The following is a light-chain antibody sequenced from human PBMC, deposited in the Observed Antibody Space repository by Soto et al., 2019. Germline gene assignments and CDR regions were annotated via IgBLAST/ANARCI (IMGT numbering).Light chain of an antibody. Sequence: EVVLTQYPGTLSLSPGERATLSCRASQSLANSFIAWYQQKPGQAPRLLIYDTSSRASGIPDRFSGSGSGTDFTLTISRLETEDFAVFYCQQYGTSEIIFGQGTRLEIK. CDR3: QQYGTSEII. J-gene: IGKJ5*01. V-gene: IGKV3-20*01. CDR2: DTS. CDR1: QSLANSF.